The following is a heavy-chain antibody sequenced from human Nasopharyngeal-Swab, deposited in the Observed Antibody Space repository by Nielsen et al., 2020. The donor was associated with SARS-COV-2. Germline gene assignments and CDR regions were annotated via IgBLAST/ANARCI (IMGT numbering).Heavy chain of an antibody. CDR2: INHSGST. CDR3: ARSRYTSSWYGVRNWFDP. D-gene: IGHD6-13*01. Sequence: ESLKISCAVSGGSFSGYYWNWIRQPPGKGLEWIGEINHSGSTNYNPSLKSRVTISLDTSKNQFSLKLSSVTAADTAVYYCARSRYTSSWYGVRNWFDPWGQGTLVTVSS. J-gene: IGHJ5*02. CDR1: GGSFSGYY. V-gene: IGHV4-34*01.